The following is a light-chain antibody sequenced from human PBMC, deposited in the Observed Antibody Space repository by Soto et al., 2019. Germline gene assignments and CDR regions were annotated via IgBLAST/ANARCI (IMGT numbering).Light chain of an antibody. J-gene: IGKJ3*01. CDR1: QSVSSSY. Sequence: EIVLTQSPGTLSLSPGERATLSCRASQSVSSSYLAWYQQKPGQAPRLLIYDASSRATGIPDRFSGSGSGTDFTLTISRRDPEDFAVYYCKQYGGSPFTFGPGTKVDIK. CDR2: DAS. V-gene: IGKV3-20*01. CDR3: KQYGGSPFT.